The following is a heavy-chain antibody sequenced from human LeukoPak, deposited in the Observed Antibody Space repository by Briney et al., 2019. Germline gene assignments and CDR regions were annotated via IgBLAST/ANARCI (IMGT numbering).Heavy chain of an antibody. D-gene: IGHD4-23*01. CDR2: ISSSGSTI. CDR3: ARVGYGGKVDY. V-gene: IGHV3-48*03. CDR1: GFTFRSYE. J-gene: IGHJ4*02. Sequence: GGSLTLSCAASGFTFRSYEMNWLRQAPGKGLEWFSYISSSGSTIYYADSVKGRFTISRDNAKNSLFLKMNSLRAEDSALYYCARVGYGGKVDYWGQGTLVTVSS.